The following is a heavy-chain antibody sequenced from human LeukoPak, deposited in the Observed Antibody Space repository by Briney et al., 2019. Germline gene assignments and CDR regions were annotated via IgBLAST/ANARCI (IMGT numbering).Heavy chain of an antibody. J-gene: IGHJ4*02. Sequence: GGSLRLSCTASGFAFGYHAINWVRQAPGRGLEWVGFIRSQAYSGTTEYATSVKDRFTISRDDSKSIAYLQMNSLKTEDTAVYYCTRDIVSISQPYYFDYWGQGTLVTVSS. D-gene: IGHD2-2*01. CDR2: IRSQAYSGTT. CDR1: GFAFGYHA. CDR3: TRDIVSISQPYYFDY. V-gene: IGHV3-49*04.